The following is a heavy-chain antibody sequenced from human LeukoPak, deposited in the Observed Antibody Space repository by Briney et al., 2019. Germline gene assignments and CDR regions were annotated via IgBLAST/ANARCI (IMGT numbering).Heavy chain of an antibody. V-gene: IGHV1-2*02. D-gene: IGHD6-19*01. J-gene: IGHJ4*02. CDR1: GYTFTGYY. CDR2: INPNSGGT. CDR3: ARVFYRQLLVPCY. Sequence: GASVKVSCKASGYTFTGYYMHWVRQAPGQGLEWMGWINPNSGGTNYAQKFQGRVTMTRDTSISTAYMEPSRLRSDDTAVYYCARVFYRQLLVPCYWGQGTLVTVSS.